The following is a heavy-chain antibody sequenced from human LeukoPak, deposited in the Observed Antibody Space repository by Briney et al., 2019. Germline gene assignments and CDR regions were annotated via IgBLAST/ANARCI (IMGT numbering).Heavy chain of an antibody. CDR1: GYTFTSYG. J-gene: IGHJ6*02. D-gene: IGHD3-3*01. Sequence: GASVKVSCKASGYTFTSYGISWVRQAPGQGLEWMGWISAYNGNTNYAQKLQGRVTMTTDTSTSTAYMELRSLRSDDTAVYYCARGYDFWSGQEDYGMDVWGQGTTVTVSS. V-gene: IGHV1-18*04. CDR2: ISAYNGNT. CDR3: ARGYDFWSGQEDYGMDV.